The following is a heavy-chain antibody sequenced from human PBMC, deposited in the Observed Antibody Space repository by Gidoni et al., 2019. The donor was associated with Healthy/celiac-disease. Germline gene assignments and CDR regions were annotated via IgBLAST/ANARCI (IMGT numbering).Heavy chain of an antibody. CDR1: GGSFSGYY. D-gene: IGHD3-16*01. J-gene: IGHJ5*02. Sequence: QVQLQQWGAGLLKPSETLSLTCAVYGGSFSGYYWSWIRQPPGKGLEWIGEINHSGSTNYNPSLKSRVTISVDTSKNQFSLKLSSVTAADTAVYYCARVTFGYSMGNWFDPWGQGTLVTVSS. CDR2: INHSGST. V-gene: IGHV4-34*01. CDR3: ARVTFGYSMGNWFDP.